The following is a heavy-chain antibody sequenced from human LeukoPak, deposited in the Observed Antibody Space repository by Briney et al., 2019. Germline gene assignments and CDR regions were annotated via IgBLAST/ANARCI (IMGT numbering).Heavy chain of an antibody. CDR2: ISWNCGSI. CDR3: AKGSGRFSTYFDP. D-gene: IGHD1-26*01. Sequence: PGRALSLSCAASVFTFDDFAMHWVRQPPGKAREWVAGISWNCGSIDYANAVRGRFIISRDNAKSTLYLQMTRLTAEDPALYYCAKGSGRFSTYFDPWGQGALVTVSS. CDR1: VFTFDDFA. J-gene: IGHJ4*02. V-gene: IGHV3-9*01.